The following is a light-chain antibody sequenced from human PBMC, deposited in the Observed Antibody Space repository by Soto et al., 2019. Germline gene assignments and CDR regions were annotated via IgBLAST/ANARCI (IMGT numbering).Light chain of an antibody. V-gene: IGLV1-47*01. CDR1: SSNIGSNY. CDR2: RSD. Sequence: QSVLTQPPSASGTPGQRVTISCSGSSSNIGSNYVYWYQQFPGTAPKLLMYRSDQRPSGVPDRFSGSKSGTSASLAISGLRSDDEADYYCSARDDSLSGVVFGGGTNLTVL. J-gene: IGLJ2*01. CDR3: SARDDSLSGVV.